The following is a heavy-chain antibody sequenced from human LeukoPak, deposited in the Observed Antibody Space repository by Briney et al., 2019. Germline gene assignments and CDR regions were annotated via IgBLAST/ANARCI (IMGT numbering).Heavy chain of an antibody. V-gene: IGHV3-23*01. CDR3: AKGPDSSGRTAGY. D-gene: IGHD3-22*01. CDR2: ISGSGGST. J-gene: IGHJ4*02. Sequence: PGGSLRLSCAASGFTFSSYAMSWVRQAPGKGLEWVSAISGSGGSTYYADSVKGRFTISRDNSKNTLYLQMNSLRAENTAVYYCAKGPDSSGRTAGYWGQGTLVTVSS. CDR1: GFTFSSYA.